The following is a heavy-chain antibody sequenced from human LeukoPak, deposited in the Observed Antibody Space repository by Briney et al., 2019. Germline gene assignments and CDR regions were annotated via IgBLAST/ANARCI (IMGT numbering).Heavy chain of an antibody. J-gene: IGHJ4*02. CDR2: IYHSGST. V-gene: IGHV4-38-2*02. CDR3: ARGSGTILSPYFDY. Sequence: SETLSLTCTVSGYSISSGYYWGWIRQPPGKGLEWIGSIYHSGSTYYNPSLKSRVTISVDTSKNQFSLKLSSVTAADTAVYYCARGSGTILSPYFDYWGQGTLVTVSS. CDR1: GYSISSGYY. D-gene: IGHD6-13*01.